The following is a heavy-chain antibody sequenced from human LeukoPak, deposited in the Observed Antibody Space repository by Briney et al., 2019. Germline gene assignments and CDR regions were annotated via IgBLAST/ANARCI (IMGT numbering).Heavy chain of an antibody. D-gene: IGHD1-7*01. CDR2: IYYSGST. CDR1: GGSISSYY. CDR3: ARVAKTGTKYYFDY. Sequence: SETLSLTCTVSGGSISSYYWSWIRQPPGKGLEWIGYIYYSGSTNYNPSLKSRVTISVDTSKNQFSLKLSSVTAADTAVYYCARVAKTGTKYYFDYWGQGTLVTVSS. J-gene: IGHJ4*02. V-gene: IGHV4-59*01.